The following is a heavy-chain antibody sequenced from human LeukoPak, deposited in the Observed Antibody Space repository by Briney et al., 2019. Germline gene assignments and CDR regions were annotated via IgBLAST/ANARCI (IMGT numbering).Heavy chain of an antibody. D-gene: IGHD5-12*01. Sequence: ASVKVSCKASGGTFSSYAISWVRQATGQGLEWMGWMNPNSGNTGYAQKFQGRVTMTRNTSISTAYMELSSLRSEDTAVYYCARGGYSGYAQTGAFDIWGQGTMVTVSS. CDR1: GGTFSSYA. J-gene: IGHJ3*02. CDR2: MNPNSGNT. CDR3: ARGGYSGYAQTGAFDI. V-gene: IGHV1-8*02.